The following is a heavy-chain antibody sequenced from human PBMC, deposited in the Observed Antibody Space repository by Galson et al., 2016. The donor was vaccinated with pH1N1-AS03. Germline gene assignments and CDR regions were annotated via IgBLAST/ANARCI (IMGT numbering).Heavy chain of an antibody. CDR2: IYYSGST. CDR1: GGSISSGAHY. CDR3: TRGGTYSSSSPAYFGY. Sequence: TLSLTCTVSGGSISSGAHYWSWIRQHAGKDLEWIGHIYYSGSTYYNSSLKGPLTISVDTSKKQFFLNLTSVSDADTAVYFCTRGGTYSSSSPAYFGYWGQGTLVTVSS. J-gene: IGHJ4*02. V-gene: IGHV4-31*01. D-gene: IGHD6-6*01.